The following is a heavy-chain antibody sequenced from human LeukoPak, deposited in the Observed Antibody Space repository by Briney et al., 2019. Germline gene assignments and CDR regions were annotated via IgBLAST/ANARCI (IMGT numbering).Heavy chain of an antibody. CDR1: GGTFGSYA. J-gene: IGHJ3*02. V-gene: IGHV1-69*05. Sequence: SVKVSCKASGGTFGSYAISWVRQAPGQGLEWMGGIIPIFGTANYAQKFQGRVTITTDESTSTAYMELSSLRSEDTAVYYCAREGGIAVSPGAFDIWGQGTMVTVSS. CDR3: AREGGIAVSPGAFDI. CDR2: IIPIFGTA. D-gene: IGHD6-19*01.